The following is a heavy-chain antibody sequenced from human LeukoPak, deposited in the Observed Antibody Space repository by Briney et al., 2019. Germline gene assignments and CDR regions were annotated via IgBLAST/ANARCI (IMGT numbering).Heavy chain of an antibody. Sequence: GGSLRLSCAASGFTFSSYAMMWVRQAPGKGLEWVSLISGDGGSTYYADSVKGRFTISRDNSKNSLYLQMNSLRTEDTALYYCVKVVYGEYYFDYWGQGTLVTVSS. CDR2: ISGDGGST. D-gene: IGHD3-10*01. J-gene: IGHJ4*02. CDR3: VKVVYGEYYFDY. V-gene: IGHV3-43*02. CDR1: GFTFSSYA.